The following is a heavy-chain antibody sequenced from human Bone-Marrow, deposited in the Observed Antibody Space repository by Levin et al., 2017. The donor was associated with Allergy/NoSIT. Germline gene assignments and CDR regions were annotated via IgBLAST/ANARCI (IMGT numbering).Heavy chain of an antibody. CDR2: IKSKTDGGTT. CDR3: TTANGKRAIDCSGGSCYSSHYYYYMDV. V-gene: IGHV3-15*01. J-gene: IGHJ6*03. Sequence: PGGSLRLSCAASGFTFSNAWMSWVRQAPGKGLEWVGRIKSKTDGGTTDYAAPVKGRFTISRDDSKNTLYLQMNSLKTEDTAVYYCTTANGKRAIDCSGGSCYSSHYYYYMDVWGKGTTVTVSS. CDR1: GFTFSNAW. D-gene: IGHD2-15*01.